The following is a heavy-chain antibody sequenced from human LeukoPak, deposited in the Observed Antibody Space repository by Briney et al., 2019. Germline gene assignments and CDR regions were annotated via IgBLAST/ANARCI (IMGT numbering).Heavy chain of an antibody. CDR2: IYYSGST. Sequence: SETLSLTCTVSGGSISSSSYYWGWIRQPPGKGLEWIGSIYYSGSTYYNPSLKSRVTISVDTSKNQFSLKLSSATAADTAVYYCARIVGQWLVLGGTEVFDYWGQGTLVTVSS. CDR3: ARIVGQWLVLGGTEVFDY. J-gene: IGHJ4*02. V-gene: IGHV4-39*07. D-gene: IGHD6-19*01. CDR1: GGSISSSSYY.